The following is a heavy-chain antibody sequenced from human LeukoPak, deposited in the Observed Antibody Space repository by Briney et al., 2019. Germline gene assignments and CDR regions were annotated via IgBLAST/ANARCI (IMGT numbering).Heavy chain of an antibody. CDR3: ARDSNGPAF. CDR2: IYSDGGT. V-gene: IGHV3-53*01. Sequence: GGSLRLSCAASGFTFSSYAMSWVRQAPGKGLEWVSVIYSDGGTFYSDSVKGRFTISRDYSKSTLYLQMNSLRADDTAVYYCARDSNGPAFWGQGTLVTVSS. J-gene: IGHJ4*02. CDR1: GFTFSSYA. D-gene: IGHD6-19*01.